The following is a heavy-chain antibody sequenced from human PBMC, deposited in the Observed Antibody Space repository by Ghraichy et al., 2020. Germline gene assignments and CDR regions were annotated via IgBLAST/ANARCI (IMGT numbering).Heavy chain of an antibody. V-gene: IGHV3-7*01. CDR1: GFIFTRHW. D-gene: IGHD3-22*01. Sequence: GSLRLSCAASGFIFTRHWMSWVRQAPGKGPEWVANIKQDGSEENYGDSVRGRFTISRDNAKNSLSLQMNSLKDEDTAVYFCARVLDNDGTAYYRHFDCWGQGTLVTVSS. CDR3: ARVLDNDGTAYYRHFDC. CDR2: IKQDGSEE. J-gene: IGHJ4*02.